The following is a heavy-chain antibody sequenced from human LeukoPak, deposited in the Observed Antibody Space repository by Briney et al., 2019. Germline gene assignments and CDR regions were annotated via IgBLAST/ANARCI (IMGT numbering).Heavy chain of an antibody. V-gene: IGHV4-34*01. CDR1: GGSFSGYY. J-gene: IGHJ5*02. CDR2: INHSGST. Sequence: PSETLSLTCAVYGGSFSGYYWSWIRQPTGKGLEWIGEINHSGSTNYNPSLKSRVTISVDTSKNQFSLKLSSVTAADTAVYYCARSDPQVRRGWFDPWGQGTLVTVSS. D-gene: IGHD2-21*02. CDR3: ARSDPQVRRGWFDP.